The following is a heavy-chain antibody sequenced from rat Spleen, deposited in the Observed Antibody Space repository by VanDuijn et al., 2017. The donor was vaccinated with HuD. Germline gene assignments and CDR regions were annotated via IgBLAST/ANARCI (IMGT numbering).Heavy chain of an antibody. CDR2: ISSDGSTT. D-gene: IGHD1-1*01. J-gene: IGHJ2*01. Sequence: EVQLVESDGGLVQPGRSLKLSCAASGFTFSDFFMAWVRQAPAKGLDWVATISSDGSTTYYRDSVKCRFTISRDNAKSTLYLQMDSLRSEDTATYYCATGGTTVGDYWGQGVMVTVSS. CDR3: ATGGTTVGDY. CDR1: GFTFSDFF. V-gene: IGHV5-29*01.